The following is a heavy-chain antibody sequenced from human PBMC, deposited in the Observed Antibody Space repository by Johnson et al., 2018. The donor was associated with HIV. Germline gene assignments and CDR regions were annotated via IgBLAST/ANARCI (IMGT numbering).Heavy chain of an antibody. V-gene: IGHV3-74*01. CDR1: GFTFSSYA. D-gene: IGHD3-22*01. CDR3: AKDKHYYDSRNGGAFDI. CDR2: INSDGSST. J-gene: IGHJ3*02. Sequence: VQLVESGGGLIQPGGSLRLYCAASGFTFSSYAMSWVRQAPGKGLVWVSRINSDGSSTSYADSVKGRFTISRDNAKNTLYLQMNSLRAEDTAVYYCAKDKHYYDSRNGGAFDIWGQGEMVTVSS.